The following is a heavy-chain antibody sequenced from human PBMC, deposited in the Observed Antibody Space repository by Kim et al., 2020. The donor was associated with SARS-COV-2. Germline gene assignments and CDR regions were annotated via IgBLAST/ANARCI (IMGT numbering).Heavy chain of an antibody. CDR2: IYYSGST. V-gene: IGHV4-39*01. J-gene: IGHJ6*02. Sequence: SETLSLTCTVSGGSISSSSYYWGWIRQPPGKGLEWIGSIYYSGSTYYNPSLKSRVTISVDTSKNQFSLKLSSVTAADTAVYYCASCITMVRGVIITLYGMDVWGQGTTVTVSS. D-gene: IGHD3-10*01. CDR1: GGSISSSSYY. CDR3: ASCITMVRGVIITLYGMDV.